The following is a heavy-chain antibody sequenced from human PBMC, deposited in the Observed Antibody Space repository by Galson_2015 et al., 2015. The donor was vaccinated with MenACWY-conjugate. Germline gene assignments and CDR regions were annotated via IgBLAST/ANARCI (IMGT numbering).Heavy chain of an antibody. Sequence: SETLSLTCAVSGDAIDSSDWWSWVRQPPGKGLEWIGEIYYSGKTNYKPSLRGRVTISLDENKGEFFLRLASVTAADTALYFCARALSSSRTVWGQGIVVAVSS. V-gene: IGHV4-4*02. D-gene: IGHD6-13*01. CDR1: GDAIDSSDW. CDR2: IYYSGKT. J-gene: IGHJ1*01. CDR3: ARALSSSRTV.